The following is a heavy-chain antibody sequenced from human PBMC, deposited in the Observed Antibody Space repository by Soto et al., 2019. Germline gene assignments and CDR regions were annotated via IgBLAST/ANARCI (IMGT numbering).Heavy chain of an antibody. V-gene: IGHV3-30-3*01. D-gene: IGHD5-18*01. Sequence: PGGSLRLSCAASGFTFSSYAMHWVRQAPGKGLEWVAVISYDGSNKYYADSVKGRFTISRDNSKNTLYLQMNSLRAEDTAVYYCARGPTAMVTGSRFFFDYWGQGTLVTVSS. CDR2: ISYDGSNK. CDR1: GFTFSSYA. J-gene: IGHJ4*02. CDR3: ARGPTAMVTGSRFFFDY.